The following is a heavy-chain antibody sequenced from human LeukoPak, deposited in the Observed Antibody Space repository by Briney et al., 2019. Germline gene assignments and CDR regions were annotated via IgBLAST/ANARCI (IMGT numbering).Heavy chain of an antibody. V-gene: IGHV4-39*01. Sequence: SETLSLTCTVSGGSIGSSTYYWVWIRQPPGKGLVWIGTIYYRGSTYYNPALKSRVTISVDTSKNQFSLKLTSVTAADTAVYYCATLGRTYYDFWSGPWGQGTLVTVSS. D-gene: IGHD3-3*01. J-gene: IGHJ5*02. CDR1: GGSIGSSTYY. CDR2: IYYRGST. CDR3: ATLGRTYYDFWSGP.